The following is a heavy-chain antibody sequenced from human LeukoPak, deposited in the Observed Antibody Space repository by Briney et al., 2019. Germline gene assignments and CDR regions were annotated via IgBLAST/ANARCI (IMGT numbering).Heavy chain of an antibody. D-gene: IGHD3-22*01. CDR2: ISGSGGST. J-gene: IGHJ4*02. CDR3: AKKGYYDGSGYYMYYFDH. CDR1: GFTFSNYG. Sequence: GGSLRLSCAASGFTFSNYGIHWVRQAPGKGLEWVSAISGSGGSTYYADSVKGRFTISRDNSKNTLYLQMNSLRAEDTAVYYCAKKGYYDGSGYYMYYFDHWGQGTLVTVSS. V-gene: IGHV3-23*01.